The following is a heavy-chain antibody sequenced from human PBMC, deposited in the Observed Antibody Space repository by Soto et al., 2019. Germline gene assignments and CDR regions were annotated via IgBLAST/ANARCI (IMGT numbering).Heavy chain of an antibody. CDR2: IDGDGTTA. D-gene: IGHD1-1*01. CDR3: ARDPRGNWNPNFDY. J-gene: IGHJ4*01. Sequence: PGGSLRLSCAASGFALITSRMHWVLQAPGKGLVWVSHIDGDGTTANYADSVKGRFTISRDHAMNTVYLQMNSLRAEDTAVYYCARDPRGNWNPNFDYWGQGTLVTVSS. V-gene: IGHV3-74*01. CDR1: GFALITSR.